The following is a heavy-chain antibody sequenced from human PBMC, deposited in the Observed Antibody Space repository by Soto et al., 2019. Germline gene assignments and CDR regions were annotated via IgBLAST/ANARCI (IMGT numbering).Heavy chain of an antibody. D-gene: IGHD1-7*01. J-gene: IGHJ6*02. V-gene: IGHV1-69*13. CDR3: ARGGIAGTTVDV. CDR1: GGTFSSYA. CDR2: IIPIFGTA. Sequence: SVKVSCKASGGTFSSYAISWVRQAPGQGLEWMGGIIPIFGTANYAQKFQGRVTITADESTSTAYMELSSLRSEDTAVYYCARGGIAGTTVDVWGQGTTVTVSS.